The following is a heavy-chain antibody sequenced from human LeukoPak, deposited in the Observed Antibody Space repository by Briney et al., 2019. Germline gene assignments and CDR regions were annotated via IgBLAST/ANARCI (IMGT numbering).Heavy chain of an antibody. D-gene: IGHD2/OR15-2a*01. CDR1: GFSFGSYG. Sequence: GRSLRLSCAASGFSFGSYGMHWVSQAPGKGLEWVAFIRYGGSHQFYADSVRGRFTISRDNPKNTLYLQMNSLRGEDTAVYFCARDSGTWFYLQDWGQGTLVTVSS. J-gene: IGHJ1*01. CDR3: ARDSGTWFYLQD. CDR2: IRYGGSHQ. V-gene: IGHV3-33*01.